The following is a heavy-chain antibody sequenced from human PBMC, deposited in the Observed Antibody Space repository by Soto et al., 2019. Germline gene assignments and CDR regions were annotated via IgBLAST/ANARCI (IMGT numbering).Heavy chain of an antibody. CDR3: ASGVEMATTDAFDI. Sequence: QVQLVQSGAEVKKPGSSVKVSCKASGGTSSSYAISWVRQAPGQGLEWMGGIIPIFGTANYAQKFQGRVTITADESTSTAYMELSSLRSEDTAVYYCASGVEMATTDAFDIWGQGTMVTVSS. CDR2: IIPIFGTA. CDR1: GGTSSSYA. V-gene: IGHV1-69*12. J-gene: IGHJ3*02. D-gene: IGHD5-12*01.